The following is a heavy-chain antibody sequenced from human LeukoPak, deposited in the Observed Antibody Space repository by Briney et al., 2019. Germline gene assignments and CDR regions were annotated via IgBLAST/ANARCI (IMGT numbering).Heavy chain of an antibody. CDR3: AKETELTVSALFDH. CDR1: GFTFNNYA. D-gene: IGHD2-21*02. J-gene: IGHJ4*02. V-gene: IGHV3-23*01. CDR2: ISGSGGST. Sequence: GGSLRLSCAASGFTFNNYAMSWVRQAPGKGLEWVSAISGSGGSTFYAGSGKGRFTISRDSSKNTLFLQVNSLRAEDTAVYYCAKETELTVSALFDHWGQGTLVTVSS.